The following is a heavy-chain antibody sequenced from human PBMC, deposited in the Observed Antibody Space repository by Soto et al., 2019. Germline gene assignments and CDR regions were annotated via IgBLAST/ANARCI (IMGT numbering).Heavy chain of an antibody. CDR2: ISYDGSNK. J-gene: IGHJ1*01. D-gene: IGHD3-22*01. CDR1: GFTFSSYA. V-gene: IGHV3-30-3*01. Sequence: GGSLRLSCAASGFTFSSYAMHWVRQAPGKGLEWVAVISYDGSNKYYADSVKGRFTISRDNSKNTLYLQMNSLRAEDTAVYYCARGGYYDSSGYYYVGYFQHWGQGTLVTVSS. CDR3: ARGGYYDSSGYYYVGYFQH.